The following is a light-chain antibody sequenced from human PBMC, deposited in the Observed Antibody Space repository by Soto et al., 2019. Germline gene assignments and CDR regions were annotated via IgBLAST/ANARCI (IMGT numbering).Light chain of an antibody. Sequence: QSALTQPRSVSGSPGQSVTISCTGTSSDVGAYNFVSWYQQRPGEAPKLMISDVTQRPSGVPDRFSGSKSGNTASLTISGLQAEDESDYYCCAYAGTSVFFGGGTKLTVL. J-gene: IGLJ2*01. CDR3: CAYAGTSVF. CDR1: SSDVGAYNF. V-gene: IGLV2-11*01. CDR2: DVT.